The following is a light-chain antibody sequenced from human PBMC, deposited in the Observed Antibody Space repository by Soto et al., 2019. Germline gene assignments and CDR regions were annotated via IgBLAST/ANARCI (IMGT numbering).Light chain of an antibody. V-gene: IGKV1-12*01. J-gene: IGKJ5*01. CDR3: QHADSFPFIT. Sequence: DIQMTQSPSSVSASVGDRVTITCRSSEDISTWLAWYQQKPGKAPKLLIYAASSLQSGVPSRFSGSGSGTDFTLTISSLQPEDFATYYCQHADSFPFITFGQGTRLEIK. CDR1: EDISTW. CDR2: AAS.